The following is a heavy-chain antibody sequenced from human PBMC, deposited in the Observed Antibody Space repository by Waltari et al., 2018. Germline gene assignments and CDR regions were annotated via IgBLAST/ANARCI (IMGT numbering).Heavy chain of an antibody. V-gene: IGHV3-33*01. CDR3: ARDAQIDYPRYYFDY. CDR1: GFTFSSYG. D-gene: IGHD3-9*01. Sequence: QVQLVESGGGVVQPGRSLRLSCAESGFTFSSYGMHWVRQAPGKGRKWVAVIWYNGRNEYYAYYVKGRFTISRDNSKNTLYLQMNSLIAEDTAVYYWARDAQIDYPRYYFDYWGQGTLVTVSS. J-gene: IGHJ4*02. CDR2: IWYNGRNE.